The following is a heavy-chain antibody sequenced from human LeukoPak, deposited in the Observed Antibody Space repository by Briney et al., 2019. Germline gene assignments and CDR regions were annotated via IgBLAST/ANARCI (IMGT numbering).Heavy chain of an antibody. CDR3: ARSFYYYDSSGYSYYFDY. CDR1: GGSISSSSYY. Sequence: PSETLSLTCTVSGGSISSSSYYWGWIRQPPGKGLEWIGSIYYSGSTYYNPSLKSRVTISVDTSKNQFSLKLSSVTAADTAVYYCARSFYYYDSSGYSYYFDYWGQGTLVTVSS. CDR2: IYYSGST. D-gene: IGHD3-22*01. J-gene: IGHJ4*02. V-gene: IGHV4-39*07.